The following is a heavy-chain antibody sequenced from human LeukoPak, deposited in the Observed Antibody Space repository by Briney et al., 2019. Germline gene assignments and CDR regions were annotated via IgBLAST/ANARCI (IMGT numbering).Heavy chain of an antibody. Sequence: QPGGSLRLSCAASGFTFSNYWIHWVRQAPGKGLVWVSRIDNAGSITTYADSVKGRFTISRDNAENTLYLQMNSLRDEDTAVYYCVRSAFHAGSGNYYDYWGQGTLVTVSS. CDR3: VRSAFHAGSGNYYDY. D-gene: IGHD3-22*01. CDR1: GFTFSNYW. CDR2: IDNAGSIT. J-gene: IGHJ4*02. V-gene: IGHV3-74*03.